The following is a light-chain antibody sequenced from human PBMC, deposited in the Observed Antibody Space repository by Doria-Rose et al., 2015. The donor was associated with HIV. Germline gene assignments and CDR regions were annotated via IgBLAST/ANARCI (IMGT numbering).Light chain of an antibody. J-gene: IGKJ1*01. CDR1: RSFSSTY. CDR3: HQYGTSRT. Sequence: EIVLTQSPGTLSLPPGERATLSCRASRSFSSTYLAWYQQKPGQAPSLLIYDGSTRATGIPDRFSASGSGTDFTLTINRLEPEDFALYYCHQYGTSRTFGQGTKVEI. CDR2: DGS. V-gene: IGKV3-20*01.